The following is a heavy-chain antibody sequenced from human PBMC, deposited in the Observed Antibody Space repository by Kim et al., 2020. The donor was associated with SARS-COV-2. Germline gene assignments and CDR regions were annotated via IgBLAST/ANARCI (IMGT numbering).Heavy chain of an antibody. D-gene: IGHD4-17*01. CDR2: INPNSGGT. CDR3: APIWVGEGLRFDY. CDR1: GYTFTGYY. V-gene: IGHV1-2*06. Sequence: ASVKVSCKASGYTFTGYYMHWVRQAPGQGLEWMGRINPNSGGTNYAQKFQGRVTMTRDTSISTAYMELSRLRSDDTAVYYCAPIWVGEGLRFDYWGQGTLVTVSS. J-gene: IGHJ4*02.